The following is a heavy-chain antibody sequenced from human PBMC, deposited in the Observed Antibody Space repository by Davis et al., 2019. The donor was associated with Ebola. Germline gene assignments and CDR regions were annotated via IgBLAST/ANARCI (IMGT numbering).Heavy chain of an antibody. CDR1: GFTFSSYG. V-gene: IGHV3-30*18. J-gene: IGHJ6*02. CDR3: AKDGEIAVAGDLYYYYYYGMDV. Sequence: GESLKISCAASGFTFSSYGMHWVRQAPGKGLEWVAVISYDGSNKYYADSVKGRFPISRDNSKNTLYLQMNSLRAEDTAVYYCAKDGEIAVAGDLYYYYYYGMDVWGQGTTVTVSS. CDR2: ISYDGSNK. D-gene: IGHD6-19*01.